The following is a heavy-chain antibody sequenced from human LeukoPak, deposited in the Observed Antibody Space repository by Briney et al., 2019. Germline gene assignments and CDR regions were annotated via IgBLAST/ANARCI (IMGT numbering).Heavy chain of an antibody. J-gene: IGHJ4*02. V-gene: IGHV3-23*01. Sequence: GGSLRLSCAASGFTFSDYSMDWLRQAPGKGLEWVSAISDTGNTYHADSVKGRFTISRDSSKNTLFLQMNRLRPEDAAVYYCAKAPVTTCRGAFCYPFDYWGLGTLVTVSS. CDR3: AKAPVTTCRGAFCYPFDY. CDR2: ISDTGNT. CDR1: GFTFSDYS. D-gene: IGHD2-15*01.